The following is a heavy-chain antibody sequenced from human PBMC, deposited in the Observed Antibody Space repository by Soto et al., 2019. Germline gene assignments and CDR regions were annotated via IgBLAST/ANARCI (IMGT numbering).Heavy chain of an antibody. CDR3: ARGEWFLRGYGMDV. V-gene: IGHV4-59*02. D-gene: IGHD3-3*01. J-gene: IGHJ6*02. CDR1: GASVSSAY. Sequence: QVQLQESGPGLVKPSETLSLTCTVSGASVSSAYWSWIRRPPGKRLEYIGFIYNGGSPNYNPSLESRVNISPDTSKNQFSLKLRSVTAADTAVYYCARGEWFLRGYGMDVWGRGTTVTVS. CDR2: IYNGGSP.